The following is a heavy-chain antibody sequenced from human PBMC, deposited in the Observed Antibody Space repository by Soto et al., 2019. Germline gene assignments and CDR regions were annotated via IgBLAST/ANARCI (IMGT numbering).Heavy chain of an antibody. Sequence: QVQLVQSGAEVKKPGASVKVSCRTSGYTFTGYYMPCVRQAPGQGLEWMAWIHPISGATKYAQKFQGKATVTRDTSISSTYMEPSSLRSDDTAVYFCVRGGYGDYLHVWGQVTLVTLSS. J-gene: IGHJ1*01. V-gene: IGHV1-2*02. CDR3: VRGGYGDYLHV. CDR1: GYTFTGYY. CDR2: IHPISGAT. D-gene: IGHD4-17*01.